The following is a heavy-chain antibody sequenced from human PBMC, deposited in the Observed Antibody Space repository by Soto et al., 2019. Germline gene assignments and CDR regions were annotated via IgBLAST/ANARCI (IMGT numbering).Heavy chain of an antibody. CDR2: TYYRSKWYN. CDR1: GDSVSSNSAA. Sequence: SQTLSLTCAISGDSVSSNSAAWNWIRQSPSRGLEWLGRTYYRSKWYNDYAVSVKSRITINPDTSKNQFPLQLNSVTPEDTAVYYCARTSGTARSEWFDPWGQGTLVTSPQ. D-gene: IGHD6-13*01. CDR3: ARTSGTARSEWFDP. J-gene: IGHJ5*02. V-gene: IGHV6-1*01.